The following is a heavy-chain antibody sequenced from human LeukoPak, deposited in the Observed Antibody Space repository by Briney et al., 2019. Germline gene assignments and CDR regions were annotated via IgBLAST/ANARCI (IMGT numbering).Heavy chain of an antibody. Sequence: GASVKVSCKASGYTFTGYYMHWVRQAPGQGLEWMGWINPNSGGTNYAQKFQGRVTMTRDTSISTAYMELSRPRSDDTAVYYCARGHGSGSYYADYWGQGTLVTVSS. D-gene: IGHD3-10*01. CDR3: ARGHGSGSYYADY. V-gene: IGHV1-2*02. CDR2: INPNSGGT. J-gene: IGHJ4*02. CDR1: GYTFTGYY.